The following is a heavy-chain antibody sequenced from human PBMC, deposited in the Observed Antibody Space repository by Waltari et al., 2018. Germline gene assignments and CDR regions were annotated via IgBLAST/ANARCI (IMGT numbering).Heavy chain of an antibody. CDR3: ARDSGSYRFDY. CDR1: GFPFSDYY. CDR2: IGSRGSTI. J-gene: IGHJ4*02. D-gene: IGHD1-26*01. Sequence: QVQLVESGGGLVKPGGSLRPSCAASGFPFSDYYMTWIRQAPGKGLEWVSYIGSRGSTILYADSVKGRFTISRDNAKNSLYLQMNSLRAEDTAVYYCARDSGSYRFDYWGQGTLVSVSS. V-gene: IGHV3-11*04.